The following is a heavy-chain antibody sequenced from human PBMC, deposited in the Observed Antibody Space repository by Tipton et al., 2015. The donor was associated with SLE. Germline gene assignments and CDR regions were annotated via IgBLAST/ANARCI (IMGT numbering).Heavy chain of an antibody. CDR3: ARDGWGGDWYFDL. J-gene: IGHJ2*01. CDR2: ISTSSSYT. Sequence: GSLRLSCAASGFSFSDYYLSWIRQAPGKGLEWVSYISTSSSYTSYADSVKGRFTISRDNSKNSLYLQMNSLRAEDTAVYYCARDGWGGDWYFDLWGRGTLVTVSS. CDR1: GFSFSDYY. V-gene: IGHV3-11*05. D-gene: IGHD7-27*01.